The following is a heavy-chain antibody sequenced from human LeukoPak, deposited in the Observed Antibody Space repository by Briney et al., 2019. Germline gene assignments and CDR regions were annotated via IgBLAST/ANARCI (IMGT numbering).Heavy chain of an antibody. V-gene: IGHV4-30-2*01. CDR2: IYHSGST. Sequence: SETLSLTCAVSGGSISSGGYSWSWIRQPPGTGLEWIGYIYHSGSTYYNPSLKSRVTISVDRSKNQFSLKLSSVTTADTAVYYCARGTSPGAIYYYYGMDVWGQGTTVTVSS. CDR3: ARGTSPGAIYYYYGMDV. D-gene: IGHD1-7*01. J-gene: IGHJ6*02. CDR1: GGSISSGGYS.